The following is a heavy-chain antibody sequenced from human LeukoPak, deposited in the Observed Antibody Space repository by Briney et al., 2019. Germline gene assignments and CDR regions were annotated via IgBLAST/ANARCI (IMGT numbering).Heavy chain of an antibody. J-gene: IGHJ4*02. Sequence: PGGSLRLSCSASGFTFNNYDMYWVSQAPGKGPEYVSAITTNGGGTYYADSVKGRCTISRDNYKNTLYLQVNSLRADDTAVYYCARVGSIAAAGTPDYWGQGTLVTVSS. D-gene: IGHD6-13*01. CDR2: ITTNGGGT. CDR3: ARVGSIAAAGTPDY. V-gene: IGHV3-64*04. CDR1: GFTFNNYD.